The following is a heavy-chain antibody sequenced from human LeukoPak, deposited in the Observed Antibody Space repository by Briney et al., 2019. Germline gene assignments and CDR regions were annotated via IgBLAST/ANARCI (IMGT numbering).Heavy chain of an antibody. CDR3: ARDGSGSYYADY. CDR2: IYYSGST. Sequence: SETLSLTCTVSGGSISSGDYYWSWIRQPPGKGLEWIGYIYYSGSTYYNPSLKSRVTISVDTSKNQFSLKLTSVTAADTAVYYCARDGSGSYYADYWGQGTLVTVSS. CDR1: GGSISSGDYY. D-gene: IGHD3-10*01. J-gene: IGHJ4*02. V-gene: IGHV4-30-4*01.